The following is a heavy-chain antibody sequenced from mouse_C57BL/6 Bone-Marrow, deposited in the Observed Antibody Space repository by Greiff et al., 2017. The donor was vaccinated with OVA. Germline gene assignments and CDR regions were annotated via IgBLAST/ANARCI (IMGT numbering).Heavy chain of an antibody. CDR3: ARNLLLPLFAY. J-gene: IGHJ3*01. CDR2: ISSGGSYT. D-gene: IGHD1-1*01. Sequence: EVQLVESGGDLVKPGGSLKLSCAASGFTFSSYGMSWVRQTPDKRLEWVATISSGGSYTYYPDSVKGRFTISRDNAKNTLYLQMSSLKSEDTAMYYCARNLLLPLFAYWGQGTLVTVSA. CDR1: GFTFSSYG. V-gene: IGHV5-6*01.